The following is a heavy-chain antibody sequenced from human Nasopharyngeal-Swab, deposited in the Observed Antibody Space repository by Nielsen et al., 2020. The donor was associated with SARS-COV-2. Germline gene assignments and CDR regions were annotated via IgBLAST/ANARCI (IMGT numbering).Heavy chain of an antibody. V-gene: IGHV1-46*01. CDR2: INPSGGST. D-gene: IGHD3-10*01. CDR1: GYTFTSYY. J-gene: IGHJ4*02. CDR3: ARDPPDYDSGAPPYDY. Sequence: ASVKVSCKASGYTFTSYYMHWVRQAPGQGLEWMGIINPSGGSTSYAQKFQGRVTMTRDTSTSTVYMELSSLRSEDTAVYYCARDPPDYDSGAPPYDYWGQGTLVTVSS.